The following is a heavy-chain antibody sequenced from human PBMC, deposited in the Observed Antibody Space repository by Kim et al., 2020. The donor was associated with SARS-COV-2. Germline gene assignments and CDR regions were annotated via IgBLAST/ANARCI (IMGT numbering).Heavy chain of an antibody. V-gene: IGHV1-24*01. CDR3: ATVEDVTTFLGY. CDR1: GYTLTELS. D-gene: IGHD4-4*01. Sequence: ASVKVSCKVSGYTLTELSMHWVRQAPGKGLEWMGGFDPEDGETIYAQKFQGRVTMTEDTSTDTAYMELSSLRSEDTAVYYCATVEDVTTFLGYWGQGTLVTVSS. J-gene: IGHJ4*02. CDR2: FDPEDGET.